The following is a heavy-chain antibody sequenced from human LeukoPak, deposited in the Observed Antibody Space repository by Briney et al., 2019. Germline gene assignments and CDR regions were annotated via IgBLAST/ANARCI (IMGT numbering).Heavy chain of an antibody. J-gene: IGHJ4*02. CDR1: GYTFTSYD. CDR3: ARSSGSYSYVDY. CDR2: ISAYNGNT. D-gene: IGHD1-26*01. V-gene: IGHV1-18*01. Sequence: GASVKVSCKASGYTFTSYDINWVRQATGQGLEWMGWISAYNGNTNYAQKLQGRVTMTTDTSTSTAYMELRSLRSDDTAVYYCARSSGSYSYVDYWGQGTLVTVSS.